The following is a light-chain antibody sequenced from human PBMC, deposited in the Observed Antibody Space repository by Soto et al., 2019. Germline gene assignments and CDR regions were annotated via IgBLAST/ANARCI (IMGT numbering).Light chain of an antibody. J-gene: IGKJ3*01. CDR2: GTF. V-gene: IGKV1-9*01. CDR1: QDIKTY. Sequence: IQLTQAPSSLSASVGDRVSITCRASQDIKTYLAWYQQERGKAPKLLISGTFTLQSGVPSLFIGSGYGTDFTLSISRLKPEHFATYYCQHLNNYPPFTFEPGNKVD. CDR3: QHLNNYPPFT.